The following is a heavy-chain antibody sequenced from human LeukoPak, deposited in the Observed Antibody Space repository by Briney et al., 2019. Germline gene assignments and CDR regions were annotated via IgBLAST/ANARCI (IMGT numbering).Heavy chain of an antibody. CDR2: ISSSSSTI. J-gene: IGHJ6*03. Sequence: PGGSLRRSCAASGFTFSSYSIKWVRQAPGKGLEWVSYISSSSSTIYYADYVKGRFTISRDNAKNTLYLQMNSLRAEDTAVYYCARVLAYYDFWSGYPMDYYYMDVWGKGTPVTVSS. D-gene: IGHD3-3*01. CDR3: ARVLAYYDFWSGYPMDYYYMDV. V-gene: IGHV3-48*04. CDR1: GFTFSSYS.